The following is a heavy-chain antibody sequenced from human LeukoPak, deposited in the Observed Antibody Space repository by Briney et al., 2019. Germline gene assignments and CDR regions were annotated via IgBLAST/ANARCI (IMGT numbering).Heavy chain of an antibody. D-gene: IGHD3-3*01. J-gene: IGHJ4*02. CDR3: ARDWRAASDY. CDR1: GFTFSSYS. V-gene: IGHV3-7*01. CDR2: IKQDGSEK. Sequence: PGGSLRLSCAASGFTFSSYSMNWVRQAPGKGLEWVANIKQDGSEKYYVDSVKGRFTISRDNAKNSLYLQMNSLRADDTAVYYCARDWRAASDYWGQGTLVTVSS.